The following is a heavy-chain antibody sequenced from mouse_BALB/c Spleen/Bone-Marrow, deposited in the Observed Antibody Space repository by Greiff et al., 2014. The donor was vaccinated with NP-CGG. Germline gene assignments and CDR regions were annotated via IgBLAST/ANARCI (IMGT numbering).Heavy chain of an antibody. V-gene: IGHV1-53*01. D-gene: IGHD2-4*01. CDR3: ARGRYDSDGWYFDV. CDR2: INPNNSGT. Sequence: QVTLKESGAEMVKPGASVKLSCKASGDFFTSYYMYWVKQRPGQGLEWIGGINPNNSGTNFNEKFKSEATLTVDKSSSTAYMELSSLTSEDSAVYYCARGRYDSDGWYFDVWGAGTTVTVSS. CDR1: GDFFTSYY. J-gene: IGHJ1*01.